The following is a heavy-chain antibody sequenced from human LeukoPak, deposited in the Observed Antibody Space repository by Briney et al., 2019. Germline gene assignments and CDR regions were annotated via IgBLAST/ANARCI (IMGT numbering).Heavy chain of an antibody. V-gene: IGHV3-74*01. CDR2: INSGGSST. CDR3: ARGLSGHYAFDV. CDR1: GFTFIDYW. Sequence: GGSLRLSRAASGFTFIDYWVHWVHQPPGRGLVWVSRINSGGSSTRYAYSVKGGFTISRDDAKNKLYLQMNILRAEDTAVYYCARGLSGHYAFDVWGRGTMVTVS. D-gene: IGHD1-26*01. J-gene: IGHJ3*01.